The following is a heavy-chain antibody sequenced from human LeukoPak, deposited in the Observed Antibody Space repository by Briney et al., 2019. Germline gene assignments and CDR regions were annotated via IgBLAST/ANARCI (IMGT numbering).Heavy chain of an antibody. CDR3: AREKDDHGDPGPLDA. CDR2: VSSDGSID. Sequence: PGRSLRLSCAASGFTFSNYGMHWVRQAPGKGLEWVAVVSSDGSIDYYADSVRGRFTISRDNAANTLFLQMSSLRAEDTAVYYCAREKDDHGDPGPLDAWGQGDLVTVSS. CDR1: GFTFSNYG. J-gene: IGHJ5*02. D-gene: IGHD4-17*01. V-gene: IGHV3-30*03.